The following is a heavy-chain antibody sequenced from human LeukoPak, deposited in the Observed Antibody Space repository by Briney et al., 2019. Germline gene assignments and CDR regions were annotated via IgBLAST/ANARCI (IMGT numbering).Heavy chain of an antibody. D-gene: IGHD3-9*01. J-gene: IGHJ4*02. CDR3: ALGYDILTGRFDY. CDR1: GFTFSSYW. CDR2: ISSSSSHR. V-gene: IGHV3-21*01. Sequence: GGSLRLSCAASGFTFSSYWMHWVRQDPGKGLEWVSSISSSSSHRYYADSVKGRFTISRDNAKNSLYLQMNSLRAEDTAVYYCALGYDILTGRFDYWGQGPLVTVSS.